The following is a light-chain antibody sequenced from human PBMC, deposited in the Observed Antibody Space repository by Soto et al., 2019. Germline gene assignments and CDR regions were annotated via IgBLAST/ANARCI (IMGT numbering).Light chain of an antibody. V-gene: IGLV1-40*01. CDR3: QFYDSSLSGSV. J-gene: IGLJ2*01. CDR2: GNS. Sequence: QSVLTQPPSVSGAPGQRVTISCTGSSSNIGAGYDVHWYQQLPGTARKLLIYGNSNRPSGVPDRFSGSKSGTSASLAITGLQAEDEADYYCQFYDSSLSGSVFGGGTKLTVL. CDR1: SSNIGAGYD.